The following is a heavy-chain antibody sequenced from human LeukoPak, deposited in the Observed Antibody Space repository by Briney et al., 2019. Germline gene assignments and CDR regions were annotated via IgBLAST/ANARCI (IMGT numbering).Heavy chain of an antibody. Sequence: SETLSLTCAVSGYSISNGYYWGWIRQPPGKGLEWIGSIYHSGSTYYNPSLKSRVTISVDTSKNQFSLKLSSVTAADTAVYYCARVGYYYGSGSYYNRFDPWGQGTLVTVSS. V-gene: IGHV4-38-2*01. CDR2: IYHSGST. CDR3: ARVGYYYGSGSYYNRFDP. J-gene: IGHJ5*02. D-gene: IGHD3-10*01. CDR1: GYSISNGYY.